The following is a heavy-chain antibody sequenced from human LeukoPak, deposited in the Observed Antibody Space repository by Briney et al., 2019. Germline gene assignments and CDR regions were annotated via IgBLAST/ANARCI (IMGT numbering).Heavy chain of an antibody. V-gene: IGHV1-18*01. Sequence: ASVTVSYKASGYTFTSYGFTWVRQAPGQGLEWMGWISAYNGNKDYAQKLQGRVTITTDTSTSTAYMELRSLRSDDTAVYFCARAYYHDTSSYQGFDFWGQGTLVTVSS. CDR2: ISAYNGNK. D-gene: IGHD3-22*01. CDR3: ARAYYHDTSSYQGFDF. J-gene: IGHJ4*02. CDR1: GYTFTSYG.